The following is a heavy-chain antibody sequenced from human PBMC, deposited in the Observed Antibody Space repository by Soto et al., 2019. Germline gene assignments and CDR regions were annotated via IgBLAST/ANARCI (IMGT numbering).Heavy chain of an antibody. CDR1: GFIFSSYA. CDR2: ISGSGGST. V-gene: IGHV3-23*01. J-gene: IGHJ4*02. CDR3: AKYGIRGGYYFDY. Sequence: EVQVLESGGGLVQPGGCLRLSCAASGFIFSSYAMSWVRQAPGKGLEWVSAISGSGGSTYYADSVKGRFTISRDNSKNTLYLQMNSLRAEDTAVYYCAKYGIRGGYYFDYWGQGTLVTVSS. D-gene: IGHD3-10*01.